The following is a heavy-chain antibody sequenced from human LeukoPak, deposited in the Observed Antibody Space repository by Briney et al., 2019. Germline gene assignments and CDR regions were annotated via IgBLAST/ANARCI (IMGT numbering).Heavy chain of an antibody. CDR2: ISGSGGST. CDR3: AKDGGYYDSSGFGDFDY. J-gene: IGHJ4*02. V-gene: IGHV3-23*01. Sequence: PGGSLRLSCAASGFTFSSYAMSWVHQAPGKGLEWVSAISGSGGSTYYADSVKGRFTISRDNSKNTLYLQMNSLRAEDTAVYYCAKDGGYYDSSGFGDFDYWGQGTLVTVSS. D-gene: IGHD3-22*01. CDR1: GFTFSSYA.